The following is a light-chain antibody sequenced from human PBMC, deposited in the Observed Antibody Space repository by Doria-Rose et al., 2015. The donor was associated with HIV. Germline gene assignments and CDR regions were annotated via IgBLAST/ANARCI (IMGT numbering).Light chain of an antibody. CDR3: HQYGTSWT. CDR2: DGS. J-gene: IGKJ1*01. V-gene: IGKV3-20*01. Sequence: VLTQSPGTLSLSPGERATPSCRASQSFSSTYLAWYQQKPGQAPSLLIYDGSTRATGIPDRFSASGSGTDFTLTINRLEPEDFALYYCHQYGTSWTFGQGTEVEI. CDR1: QSFSSTY.